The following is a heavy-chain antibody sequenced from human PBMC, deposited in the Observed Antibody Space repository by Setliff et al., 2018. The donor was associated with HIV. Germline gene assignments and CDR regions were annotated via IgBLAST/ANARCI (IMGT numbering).Heavy chain of an antibody. CDR1: GYSISSGCY. Sequence: PSETLSLTCAVSGYSISSGCYWGWIRQPPGKGLEWIGSMYHTGSTYYSPSLNSRFTISVDTSKNQFSLRLRSVTAADTAVYYCARQPLYNDYDWRSYYFDSWGQGSLVTVSS. CDR2: MYHTGST. CDR3: ARQPLYNDYDWRSYYFDS. V-gene: IGHV4-38-2*01. J-gene: IGHJ4*02. D-gene: IGHD5-12*01.